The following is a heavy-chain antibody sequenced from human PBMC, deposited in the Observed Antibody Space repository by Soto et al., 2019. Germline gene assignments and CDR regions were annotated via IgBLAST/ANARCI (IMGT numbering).Heavy chain of an antibody. Sequence: ASVKVSCKASGYTFTSYAMHWVRQAPGQRLEWMGWINAGNGNTKYSQKFQGRVTITRDTSASTAYMELSSLKASDTAMYYCARQDGYRDYWGQGTLVTVSS. CDR1: GYTFTSYA. CDR2: INAGNGNT. J-gene: IGHJ4*02. CDR3: ARQDGYRDY. D-gene: IGHD1-1*01. V-gene: IGHV1-3*01.